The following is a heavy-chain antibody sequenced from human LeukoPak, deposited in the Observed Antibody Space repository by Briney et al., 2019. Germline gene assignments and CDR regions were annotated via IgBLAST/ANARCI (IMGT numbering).Heavy chain of an antibody. CDR3: ARLFVRAHNWFDP. D-gene: IGHD3-10*02. Sequence: PSETLSLTCTVSGGSISSSSYYWGWIRQPPGKGLEWIGSIYYSGSTYYNPSLKSRVTISVDTSKNQFSLKLSSVTAADTAVYYCARLFVRAHNWFDPCGQGTLVTVSS. CDR1: GGSISSSSYY. V-gene: IGHV4-39*01. J-gene: IGHJ5*02. CDR2: IYYSGST.